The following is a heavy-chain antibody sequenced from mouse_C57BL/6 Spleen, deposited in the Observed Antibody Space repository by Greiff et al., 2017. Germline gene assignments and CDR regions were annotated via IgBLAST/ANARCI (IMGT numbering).Heavy chain of an antibody. Sequence: VQLQQPGAELVKPGASVKLSCKASGYTFTSYWMQWVKQRPGQGLEWIGEIDPSDSYTNYNQKFKGKATLTVDTSSSTAYMQLSSLTSEDSAVYYCARKRDYYGSKYFDVWGTGTTVTVSS. CDR1: GYTFTSYW. J-gene: IGHJ1*03. D-gene: IGHD1-1*01. CDR2: IDPSDSYT. V-gene: IGHV1-50*01. CDR3: ARKRDYYGSKYFDV.